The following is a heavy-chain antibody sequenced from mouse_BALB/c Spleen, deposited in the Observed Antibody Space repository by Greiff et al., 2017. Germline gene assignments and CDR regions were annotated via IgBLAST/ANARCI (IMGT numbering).Heavy chain of an antibody. V-gene: IGHV2-6-7*01. CDR3: ARGYYYGSKAWFAY. Sequence: VKLMESGPGLVAPSQSLSITCTVSGFSLTGYGVNWVRQPPGKGLEWLGMIWGDGSTDYNSALKSRLSISKDNSKSQVFLKMNSLQTDDTARYYCARGYYYGSKAWFAYWGQGTLVTVSA. D-gene: IGHD1-1*01. CDR1: GFSLTGYG. CDR2: IWGDGST. J-gene: IGHJ3*01.